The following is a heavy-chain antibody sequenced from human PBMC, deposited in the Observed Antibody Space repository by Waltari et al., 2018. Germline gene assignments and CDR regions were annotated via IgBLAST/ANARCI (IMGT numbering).Heavy chain of an antibody. Sequence: EVQLVESGGGLIQPGGSLRLSCAASGFAVSSTYMSWVRPVPGKVLEWVSVIYAGGNTFYTDSVKGRFTISRDNSKNTLFLQMDSLSADDTAIYYCARAGLGSPLQWLQLFDFWGQGIPVTVSS. CDR3: ARAGLGSPLQWLQLFDF. CDR1: GFAVSSTY. J-gene: IGHJ4*01. V-gene: IGHV3-53*01. D-gene: IGHD6-19*01. CDR2: IYAGGNT.